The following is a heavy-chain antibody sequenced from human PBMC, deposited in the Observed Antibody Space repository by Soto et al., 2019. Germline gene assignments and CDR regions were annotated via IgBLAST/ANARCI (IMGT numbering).Heavy chain of an antibody. CDR2: IGTAGDT. CDR3: ARVGRLRFFDY. CDR1: GFTFSSYD. V-gene: IGHV3-13*04. J-gene: IGHJ4*02. Sequence: EVQLVESGGGLVQPGGSLRLSCAASGFTFSSYDMHWVRQVTGKGLEWVSSIGTAGDTYYPGSVKGRFTISRENAKNSLYLQMNSLRAGATAVYYCARVGRLRFFDYWGQGTLVTVSS. D-gene: IGHD5-12*01.